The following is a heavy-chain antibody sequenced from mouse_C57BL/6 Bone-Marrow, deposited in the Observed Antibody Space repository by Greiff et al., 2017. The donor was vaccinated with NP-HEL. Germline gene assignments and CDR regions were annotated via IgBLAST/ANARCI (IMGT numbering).Heavy chain of an antibody. CDR1: GYTFTSYW. V-gene: IGHV1-74*01. CDR2: IHPSDSDT. J-gene: IGHJ2*01. D-gene: IGHD1-1*01. CDR3: AIGTTVVRDFDY. Sequence: QVQLKQPGAELVKPGASVKVSCKASGYTFTSYWMHWVKQRPGQGLEWIGRIHPSDSDTNYNQKFKGKATLTVDKSSSTAYMQLSSLTSEDSAVYYCAIGTTVVRDFDYWGQGTTLTVSS.